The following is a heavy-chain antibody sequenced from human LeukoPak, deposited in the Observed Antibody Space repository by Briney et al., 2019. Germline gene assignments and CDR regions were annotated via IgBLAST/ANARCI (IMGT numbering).Heavy chain of an antibody. CDR2: IYYSGST. Sequence: SETLSLTCTVSGGSISSYYWSWIRQPPGKGLEWTAYIYYSGSTNYNPSLKSRVTISVDTSKNQFSLKLSSVTAADTAVYYCARAPDYYDSSGYYYVYDYWGQGTLVTVSS. D-gene: IGHD3-22*01. CDR3: ARAPDYYDSSGYYYVYDY. J-gene: IGHJ4*02. CDR1: GGSISSYY. V-gene: IGHV4-59*01.